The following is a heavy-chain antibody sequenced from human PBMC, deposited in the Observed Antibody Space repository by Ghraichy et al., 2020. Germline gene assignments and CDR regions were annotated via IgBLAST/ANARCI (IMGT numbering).Heavy chain of an antibody. CDR2: IYYSGST. Sequence: SETLSLTCTVSGGSISSGDYYWSWIRQPPGKGLEWIGYIYYSGSTYYNPSLKSRVTISVDTSKNQFSLKLSSVTAADTAVYYCARANNDYGPEAFDIWGQGTMVTVSS. J-gene: IGHJ3*02. CDR3: ARANNDYGPEAFDI. V-gene: IGHV4-30-4*01. CDR1: GGSISSGDYY. D-gene: IGHD5-12*01.